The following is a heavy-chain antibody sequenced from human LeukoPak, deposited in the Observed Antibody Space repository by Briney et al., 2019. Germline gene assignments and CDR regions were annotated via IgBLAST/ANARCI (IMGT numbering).Heavy chain of an antibody. CDR3: ATDKDKSGSYRDY. Sequence: ASVKVSCKASGYTFTSYYMHWVRQAPGQGLEWMGIINPSGGSTSYAQKFQGRVTITADTSTDTAYMELSSLRSEDTAVYYCATDKDKSGSYRDYWGQGTLVTVSS. D-gene: IGHD1-26*01. V-gene: IGHV1-46*01. J-gene: IGHJ4*02. CDR2: INPSGGST. CDR1: GYTFTSYY.